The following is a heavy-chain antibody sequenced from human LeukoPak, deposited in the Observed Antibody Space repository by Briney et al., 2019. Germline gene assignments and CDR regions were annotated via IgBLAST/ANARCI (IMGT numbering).Heavy chain of an antibody. Sequence: GGSLRLSCAASGFTFSSYAMPWVRQAPGKGLEWVAVISYDGSNKYYADSVKGRFTISRDNSKNTLYLQMNSLRAEDTAVYYCARARYYYDSSGYYYDYWGQGTLVTVSS. CDR1: GFTFSSYA. V-gene: IGHV3-30*04. J-gene: IGHJ4*02. CDR2: ISYDGSNK. D-gene: IGHD3-22*01. CDR3: ARARYYYDSSGYYYDY.